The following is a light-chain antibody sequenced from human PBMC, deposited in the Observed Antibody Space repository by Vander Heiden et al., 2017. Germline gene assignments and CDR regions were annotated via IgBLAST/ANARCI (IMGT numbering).Light chain of an antibody. J-gene: IGLJ2*01. CDR2: KDS. CDR1: ALPKQY. CDR3: QSADSSGADVV. Sequence: SYELTQPPSVSVSPGQTARITCSGDALPKQYAFWYQQKPGQAPVLVMYKDSERSSGIPDRFSGSSSGTTVTLTISGVQAEDEADYYCQSADSSGADVVFGGGTKLTAL. V-gene: IGLV3-25*03.